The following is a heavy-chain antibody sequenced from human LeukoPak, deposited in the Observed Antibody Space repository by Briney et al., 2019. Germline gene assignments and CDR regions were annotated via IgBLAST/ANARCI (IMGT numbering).Heavy chain of an antibody. D-gene: IGHD2-15*01. V-gene: IGHV3-23*01. J-gene: IGHJ3*02. CDR2: LTDSGGST. CDR3: ARRFCSGGSCYGAFDI. Sequence: GGSLRLSCAASGYTFSTYAMSWVRQAPGKGLEWVSSLTDSGGSTFYADSVKGRVTISRDNSKNTPYLQMNSLRADDTAVYYCARRFCSGGSCYGAFDIWGQGTMVTVSS. CDR1: GYTFSTYA.